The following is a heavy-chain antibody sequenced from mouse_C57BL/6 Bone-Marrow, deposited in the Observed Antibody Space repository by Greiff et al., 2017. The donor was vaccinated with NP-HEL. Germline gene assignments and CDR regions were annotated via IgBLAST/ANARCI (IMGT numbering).Heavy chain of an antibody. J-gene: IGHJ2*01. CDR3: ARFYYGRRDY. CDR1: GYTFTDYY. D-gene: IGHD1-1*01. V-gene: IGHV1-19*01. Sequence: VQLQQSGPVLVKPGASVKMSCKASGYTFTDYYMNWVKQSHGKSLEWIGVINPYNGGTSYNQKFKGKATLTVDKSSSTAYMELNSLTSEDSAVYYCARFYYGRRDYWGQGTTLTVSS. CDR2: INPYNGGT.